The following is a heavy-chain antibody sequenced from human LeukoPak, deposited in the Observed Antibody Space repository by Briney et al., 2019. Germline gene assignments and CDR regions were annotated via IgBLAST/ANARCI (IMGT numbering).Heavy chain of an antibody. CDR2: ISSSSSYT. CDR1: RFTFSDYY. D-gene: IGHD6-19*01. V-gene: IGHV3-11*06. Sequence: PGGSLRLSCAASRFTFSDYYMSWIRQAPGKGLEWVSYISSSSSYTNYADSVKGRFTISRDNAKNSLYLQMNSLRAEDTAVYYCASTGSSGWNYFDYWGQGTLVTVSS. J-gene: IGHJ4*02. CDR3: ASTGSSGWNYFDY.